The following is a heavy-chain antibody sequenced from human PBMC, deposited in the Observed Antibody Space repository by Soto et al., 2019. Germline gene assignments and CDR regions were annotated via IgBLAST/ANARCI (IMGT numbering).Heavy chain of an antibody. V-gene: IGHV3-21*01. CDR2: ISSTTNYI. CDR3: ARESEDLTSNFDY. CDR1: GFTFTRYS. J-gene: IGHJ4*02. Sequence: EVQLVESGGGLVKPGGSLRLSCAASGFTFTRYSMNWVRQAPGKGLEWVSSISSTTNYIDYADFMKGRFTVSRDNAKNSVYLGMNSLSAEETSVYYCARESEDLTSNFDYWGQGTLVTVSS.